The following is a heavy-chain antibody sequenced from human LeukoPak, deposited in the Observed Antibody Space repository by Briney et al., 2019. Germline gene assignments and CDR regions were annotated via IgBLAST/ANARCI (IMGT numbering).Heavy chain of an antibody. CDR1: GFTFSSYS. D-gene: IGHD3-10*01. J-gene: IGHJ4*02. CDR3: ARGEYGSGNYHIDY. Sequence: GGSLRLSCAASGFTFSSYSMTWVRQAPGKGLEWVSFISSSSSYIYYADSVKGRFTISRDNAKNSLYVQMNSLRAEDTAVYYCARGEYGSGNYHIDYWGQGTLVTVSS. V-gene: IGHV3-21*01. CDR2: ISSSSSYI.